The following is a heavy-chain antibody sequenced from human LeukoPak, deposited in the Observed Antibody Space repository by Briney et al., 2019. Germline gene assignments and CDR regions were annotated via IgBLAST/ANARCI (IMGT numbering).Heavy chain of an antibody. V-gene: IGHV3-30*04. D-gene: IGHD3-9*01. CDR2: ISYDGSNK. CDR1: GFTFSSYA. Sequence: GGSLRLSCAASGFTFSSYAMHWVRQAPGKGLEWVAVISYDGSNKYYADSVKGRFTISRDNSKNTLYLQMNSLRAEDTAVYYCARVKNYDILTGYYTAYYYGMDVWGKGTTVTVSS. CDR3: ARVKNYDILTGYYTAYYYGMDV. J-gene: IGHJ6*04.